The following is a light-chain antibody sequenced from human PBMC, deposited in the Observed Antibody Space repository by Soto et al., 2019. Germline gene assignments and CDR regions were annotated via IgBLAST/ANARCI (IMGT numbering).Light chain of an antibody. CDR2: EVN. CDR3: CSYAGSSTSWV. J-gene: IGLJ3*02. V-gene: IGLV2-23*02. Sequence: QSVLTQPASVSGSPGQSLTISCTGTSSDLGSYNLVSWYQQHPGKAPKLMIYEVNKRPSGVSNRFSASKSGNTASLTISGLKAEDEADYYCCSYAGSSTSWVFGGGTKLTVL. CDR1: SSDLGSYNL.